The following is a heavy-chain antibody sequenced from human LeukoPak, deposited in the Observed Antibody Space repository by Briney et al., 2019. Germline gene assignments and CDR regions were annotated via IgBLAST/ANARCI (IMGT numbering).Heavy chain of an antibody. CDR3: AREGLSGWYYFDY. CDR1: GYTFTSYG. V-gene: IGHV1-18*01. Sequence: ASVKVSCKASGYTFTSYGISWVRQAPGQGLEWMGWISAYNGNTNYAQKFQGRVTITRDTSASTAYMELSSLRSEDTAVYYCAREGLSGWYYFDYWGQGTLVTVSS. D-gene: IGHD6-19*01. CDR2: ISAYNGNT. J-gene: IGHJ4*02.